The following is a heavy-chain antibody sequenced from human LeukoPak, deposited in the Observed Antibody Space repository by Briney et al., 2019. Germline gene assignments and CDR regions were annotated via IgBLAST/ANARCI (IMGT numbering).Heavy chain of an antibody. V-gene: IGHV1-18*01. CDR2: INAYNGDT. D-gene: IGHD3-16*01. Sequence: ASVKVSCKASGYIFTSYGISWVRQAPGQGLEWMGWINAYNGDTNYAQKFQGRVTMTTDTSTSTAYMELRSLRPDDTAVYYCARGGPAARLITFGGVTDYWGQGTLVTVSP. CDR1: GYIFTSYG. CDR3: ARGGPAARLITFGGVTDY. J-gene: IGHJ4*02.